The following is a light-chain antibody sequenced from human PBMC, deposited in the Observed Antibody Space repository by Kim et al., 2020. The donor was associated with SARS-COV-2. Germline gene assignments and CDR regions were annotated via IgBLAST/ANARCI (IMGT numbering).Light chain of an antibody. Sequence: QTAARTCTGNGDNVGSQGAAWLLQHQSHPPQLLSYKNVIRPSRISQRLSAFRSGNTASLTITGLQPEDEADYYCSSWDNSLSVWVFGGGTQLTVL. CDR3: SSWDNSLSVWV. V-gene: IGLV10-54*01. J-gene: IGLJ3*02. CDR1: GDNVGSQG. CDR2: KNV.